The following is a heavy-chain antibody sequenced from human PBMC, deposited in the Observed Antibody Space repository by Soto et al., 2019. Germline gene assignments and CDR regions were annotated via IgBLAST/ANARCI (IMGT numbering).Heavy chain of an antibody. D-gene: IGHD5-18*01. CDR1: GFTFSSYG. CDR3: AKDTDMASGSFDY. CDR2: ISYDGSNK. Sequence: QVQLVESGGGVVQPGRSLRLSCAASGFTFSSYGMHWVRQAPGKGLEWVAVISYDGSNKYYADSVKGRFTISRDNSKNTLYLQMNSLRADDTAVYYCAKDTDMASGSFDYWGQGTLGTVSS. V-gene: IGHV3-30*18. J-gene: IGHJ4*02.